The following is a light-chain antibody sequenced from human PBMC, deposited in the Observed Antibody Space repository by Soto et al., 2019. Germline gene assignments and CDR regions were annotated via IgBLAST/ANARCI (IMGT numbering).Light chain of an antibody. CDR3: QQYNSYSGT. V-gene: IGKV1-5*01. CDR1: QSISSW. J-gene: IGKJ1*01. Sequence: DIQMTQSPSTLSASVGDRVTITCRASQSISSWLAWYQQKPGKAPKLLIYDASSLESGVPSRFSGSGSGTEFTLTISSLQPDDFATYYCQQYNSYSGTFGQGTEVDSK. CDR2: DAS.